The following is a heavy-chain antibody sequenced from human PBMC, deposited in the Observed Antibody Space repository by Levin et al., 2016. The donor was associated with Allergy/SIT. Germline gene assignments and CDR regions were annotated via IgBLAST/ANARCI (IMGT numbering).Heavy chain of an antibody. V-gene: IGHV4-59*01. Sequence: SETLSLTCTVSGGSISSYYWSWIRQPPGKGLEWIGYIYYSGSTNYNPSLKSRVTISVDTSKNQFSLKLSSVTAADTAVYYCARGGGYSHHPFQHWGQGTLVTVSS. CDR3: ARGGGYSHHPFQH. D-gene: IGHD2-15*01. CDR2: IYYSGST. CDR1: GGSISSYY. J-gene: IGHJ1*01.